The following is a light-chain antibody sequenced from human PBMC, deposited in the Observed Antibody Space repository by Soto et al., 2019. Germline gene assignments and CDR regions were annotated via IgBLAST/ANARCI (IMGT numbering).Light chain of an antibody. J-gene: IGLJ1*01. V-gene: IGLV1-44*01. CDR2: SND. CDR1: RSNIGSNN. Sequence: QSVLTQPPSASGTPGQRVTISCSGSRSNIGSNNVYWYQQLPGTASKLLIYSNDKRPSGVPDRFSGSKSGTSASLAITGLQSEDEADYYCAAWDDRRHGVYVFGPGTKLAVL. CDR3: AAWDDRRHGVYV.